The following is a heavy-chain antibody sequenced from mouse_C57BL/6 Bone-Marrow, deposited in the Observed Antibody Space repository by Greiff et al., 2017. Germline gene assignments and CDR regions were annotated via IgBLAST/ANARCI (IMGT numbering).Heavy chain of an antibody. J-gene: IGHJ3*01. CDR2: IYPSDSET. CDR1: GYTFTSYW. CDR3: ARWDIYEGYDGEVAY. D-gene: IGHD2-3*01. Sequence: QVQLQQPGAELVRPGSSVKLSCKASGYTFTSYWMDWVKQRPGQGLEWIGNIYPSDSETHSNQKFKDKATLTVDKSSSTAYMQLSSLTSEDSAVYYCARWDIYEGYDGEVAYWGQGTLVTVSA. V-gene: IGHV1-61*01.